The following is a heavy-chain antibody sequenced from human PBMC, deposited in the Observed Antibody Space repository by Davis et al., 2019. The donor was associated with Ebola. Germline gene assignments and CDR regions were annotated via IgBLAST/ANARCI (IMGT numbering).Heavy chain of an antibody. CDR3: ARAHYYYGMDV. J-gene: IGHJ6*02. Sequence: SETLSLTCTVSGGSVSSGSYYWSWIRQPPGKGLEWIGEINHSGSTNYNPSLKSRVTISVDTSKNQFSLKLSSVTAADTAVYYCARAHYYYGMDVWGQGTTVTVSS. V-gene: IGHV4-39*07. CDR1: GGSVSSGSYY. CDR2: INHSGST.